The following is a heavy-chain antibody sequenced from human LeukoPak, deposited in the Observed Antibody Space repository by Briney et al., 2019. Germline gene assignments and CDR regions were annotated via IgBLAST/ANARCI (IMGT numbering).Heavy chain of an antibody. Sequence: GASVKVSCKASGYTFTSYGISWVRQAPGQGLEWMGWISAYNGNTNYAQKLQGRVTMTTDTSTSTAYMELRSLRSDDTAVYYCAREGYCSGGSRYLGYYYYGMDVWGQGTTVTVSS. CDR2: ISAYNGNT. CDR1: GYTFTSYG. CDR3: AREGYCSGGSRYLGYYYYGMDV. V-gene: IGHV1-18*01. D-gene: IGHD2-15*01. J-gene: IGHJ6*02.